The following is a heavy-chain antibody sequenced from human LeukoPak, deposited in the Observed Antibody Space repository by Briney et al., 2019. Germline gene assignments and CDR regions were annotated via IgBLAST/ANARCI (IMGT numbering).Heavy chain of an antibody. J-gene: IGHJ6*03. CDR2: INHGGGT. Sequence: SETLSLTCAVYGGSFSGYYWSWIRQPPGKGLEWIGQINHGGGTNYNPSLKSRVIISADVSKNQFSLKLSSVTAADTALYYCARHGRRYTNKFNYYFYMDVWGKGTTVTVSS. D-gene: IGHD1-14*01. V-gene: IGHV4-34*01. CDR3: ARHGRRYTNKFNYYFYMDV. CDR1: GGSFSGYY.